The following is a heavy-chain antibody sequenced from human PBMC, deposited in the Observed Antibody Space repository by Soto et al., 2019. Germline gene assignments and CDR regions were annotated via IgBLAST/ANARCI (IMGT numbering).Heavy chain of an antibody. CDR2: VSSSSSYT. V-gene: IGHV3-11*05. CDR1: GFTFSDYY. Sequence: GGSLRLSCAASGFTFSDYYMSWIRQAPGKGLEWVSYVSSSSSYTNYADSVKGRFTISRDNAKNSLYLQMNSLRAEDTAVYYSARDHYAPGWFDPWAREPWSPSPQ. D-gene: IGHD2-2*01. CDR3: ARDHYAPGWFDP. J-gene: IGHJ5*02.